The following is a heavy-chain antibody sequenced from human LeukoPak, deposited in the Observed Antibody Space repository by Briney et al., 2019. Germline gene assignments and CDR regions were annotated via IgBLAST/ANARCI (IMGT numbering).Heavy chain of an antibody. Sequence: ASVKVSCKASGYTFTGYYMHWVRQAPGQGLEWMGLINPTGGSTGYAQKFQGRVTMTRDMSTSTDYMELSSLRSEDTAIYYCARDNSVGDNAWWFDPWGQGTLVTVSS. CDR2: INPTGGST. CDR3: ARDNSVGDNAWWFDP. CDR1: GYTFTGYY. D-gene: IGHD1-26*01. J-gene: IGHJ5*02. V-gene: IGHV1-46*01.